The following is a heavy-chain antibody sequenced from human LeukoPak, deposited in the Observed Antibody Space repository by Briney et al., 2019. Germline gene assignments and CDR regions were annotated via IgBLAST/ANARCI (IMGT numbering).Heavy chain of an antibody. CDR1: GFTFSNYA. Sequence: TGGFLRLSCAASGFTFSNYAMSWVRQAPGKGLEWVSTISGSGGSTYYADSVKGRFTISRDNSKNTLYLQLNSLRAEDTAVYYCAKSTSPLYYYYGMDVWGQGTTVTVSS. D-gene: IGHD2-2*01. CDR2: ISGSGGST. J-gene: IGHJ6*02. CDR3: AKSTSPLYYYYGMDV. V-gene: IGHV3-23*01.